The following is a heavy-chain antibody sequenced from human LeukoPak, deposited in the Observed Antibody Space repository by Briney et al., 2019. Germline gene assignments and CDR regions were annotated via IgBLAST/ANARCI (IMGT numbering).Heavy chain of an antibody. V-gene: IGHV1-46*01. CDR2: INPNRGST. CDR1: GYTFTSYY. Sequence: ASVKVSCKASGYTFTSYYMYWVRQAPGQGLEWMGIINPNRGSTSYAQKFQGRVTMTRDMSTSTVYMELSSPRSEDTAVYYCATGGHVRVYDSSAYYGHYWGQGTLVTVSS. CDR3: ATGGHVRVYDSSAYYGHY. J-gene: IGHJ4*02. D-gene: IGHD3-22*01.